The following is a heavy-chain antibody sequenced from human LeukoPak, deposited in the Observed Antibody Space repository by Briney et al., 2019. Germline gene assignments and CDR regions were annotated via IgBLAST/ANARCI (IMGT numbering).Heavy chain of an antibody. Sequence: HAGGSLRLSCAASGFTFSSYPMNWVRQAPGKGLEWVSVISGSGGATFYGDSVQGRFTISRDNSRDTLYLQMSSLRAEDTAVYYCAIRYNYYDSSGYYYEGVGAIDYWGQGTLVTVSS. CDR1: GFTFSSYP. CDR2: ISGSGGAT. D-gene: IGHD3-22*01. J-gene: IGHJ4*02. V-gene: IGHV3-23*01. CDR3: AIRYNYYDSSGYYYEGVGAIDY.